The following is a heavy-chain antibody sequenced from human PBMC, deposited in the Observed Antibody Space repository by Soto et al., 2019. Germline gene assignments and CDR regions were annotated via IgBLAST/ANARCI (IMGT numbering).Heavy chain of an antibody. CDR1: GYTFTSYD. CDR2: MNPNRGNT. J-gene: IGHJ3*02. CDR3: AGPRVTTGDAFDI. D-gene: IGHD4-17*01. Sequence: ASVKVSCKASGYTFTSYDINWVRQATGQGVEWMGWMNPNRGNTGYAQKFQGRVTMPRNTSISTAYMELSSLRSEDTAVYYWAGPRVTTGDAFDIWGKGTMVTVSS. V-gene: IGHV1-8*01.